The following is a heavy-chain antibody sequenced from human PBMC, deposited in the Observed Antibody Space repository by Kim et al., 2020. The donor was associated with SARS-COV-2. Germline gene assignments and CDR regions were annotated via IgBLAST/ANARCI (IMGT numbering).Heavy chain of an antibody. D-gene: IGHD2-21*01. J-gene: IGHJ4*02. Sequence: DSMKGRFTRSRDNSKNTLYLQMNSLTAEDTAVYYGAKSQSVIATLRLIDYWGQGTLVTVSS. CDR3: AKSQSVIATLRLIDY. V-gene: IGHV3-23*01.